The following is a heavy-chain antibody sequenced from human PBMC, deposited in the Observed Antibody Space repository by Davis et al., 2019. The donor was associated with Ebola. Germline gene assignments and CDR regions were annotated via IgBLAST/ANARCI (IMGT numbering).Heavy chain of an antibody. J-gene: IGHJ5*02. V-gene: IGHV4-4*09. CDR3: ARWNYHVLWGGWFDP. Sequence: SETLSLTCTVSIGSMNDYYWTWIRQSPGKGLEWIAYIYATGTTSYSPSLKSRASISVDTSQNQLSLKLNSVTAADTAVYYCARWNYHVLWGGWFDPWGQGTLVTVSS. CDR2: IYATGTT. CDR1: IGSMNDYY. D-gene: IGHD3-9*01.